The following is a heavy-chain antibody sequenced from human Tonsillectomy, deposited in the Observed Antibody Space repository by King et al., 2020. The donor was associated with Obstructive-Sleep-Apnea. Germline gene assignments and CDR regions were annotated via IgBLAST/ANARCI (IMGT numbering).Heavy chain of an antibody. CDR1: GYAFTTYD. Sequence: QVKLQQSGAEVKKPGASVKVSCKAFGYAFTTYDINWVRQAPGQGLEWMGWMNPSGGDTGYAQKFRGRVTLTRDTSTSTAYMELTSLTFEDTAVYYCARVLGGDYDILTGYNGRYNWVDSWGQGTQVIVSS. D-gene: IGHD3-9*01. CDR2: MNPSGGDT. V-gene: IGHV1-8*01. CDR3: ARVLGGDYDILTGYNGRYNWVDS. J-gene: IGHJ5*01.